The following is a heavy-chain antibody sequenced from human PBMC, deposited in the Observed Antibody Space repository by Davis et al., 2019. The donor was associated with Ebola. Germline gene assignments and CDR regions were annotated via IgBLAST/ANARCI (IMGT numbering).Heavy chain of an antibody. D-gene: IGHD6-13*01. CDR1: NGSVSSGTYY. J-gene: IGHJ5*02. Sequence: MPSETLSLTCTVSNGSVSSGTYYWGWIRQPPGKGLEWIGYIYYSGGTNYNPSLKSRVTISVDRSKNQFSLRLNSVTAADTAVYYCARVDSSSWFNWFDPWGQGTLVTVSS. V-gene: IGHV4-61*01. CDR3: ARVDSSSWFNWFDP. CDR2: IYYSGGT.